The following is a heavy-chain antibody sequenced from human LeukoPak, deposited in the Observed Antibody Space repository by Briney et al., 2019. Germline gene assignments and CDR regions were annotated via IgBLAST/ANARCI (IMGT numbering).Heavy chain of an antibody. Sequence: GGSLRLSCAASGFTFSGYAMSWVRLAPGEGLEWVLAITAGGDSTYYAESVKGRFTISRDNLKNMVFLQMSTLRAEDTAIYYCAKSHASIWNVYDYWGQGTLVTVSS. J-gene: IGHJ4*02. D-gene: IGHD6-13*01. CDR3: AKSHASIWNVYDY. CDR2: ITAGGDST. CDR1: GFTFSGYA. V-gene: IGHV3-23*01.